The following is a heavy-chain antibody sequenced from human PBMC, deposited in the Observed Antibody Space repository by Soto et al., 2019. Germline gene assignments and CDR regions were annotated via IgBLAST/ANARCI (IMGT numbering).Heavy chain of an antibody. CDR2: FDPEDGET. CDR3: ARDQIAANYYYYYYGMDV. V-gene: IGHV1-24*01. D-gene: IGHD6-6*01. J-gene: IGHJ6*02. CDR1: GYTLTELS. Sequence: GASVKVSCKVSGYTLTELSMHWVRQAPGKGLEWMGGFDPEDGETIYAQKFQGRVTMTEDTSTNTAYMELSSLRSEDTAVYYCARDQIAANYYYYYYGMDVWGQGTTVTVSS.